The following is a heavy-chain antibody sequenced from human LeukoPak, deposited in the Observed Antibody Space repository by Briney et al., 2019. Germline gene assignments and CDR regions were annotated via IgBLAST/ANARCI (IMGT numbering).Heavy chain of an antibody. D-gene: IGHD6-13*01. CDR1: GGSMSSSSYY. J-gene: IGHJ4*02. CDR3: ARRIAAAAPFDY. Sequence: SETLSLTCGVSGGSMSSSSYYWGWIRQPPGKGLEWIGEINHSGSTNYNPSLKSRVTISVDTSKNQFSLKLSSVTAADTAVYYCARRIAAAAPFDYWGQGTLVTVSS. CDR2: INHSGST. V-gene: IGHV4-39*07.